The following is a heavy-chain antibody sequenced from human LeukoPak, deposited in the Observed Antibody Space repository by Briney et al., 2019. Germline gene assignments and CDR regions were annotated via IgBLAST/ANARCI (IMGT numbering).Heavy chain of an antibody. CDR3: ARRDGYNYYYGMDV. V-gene: IGHV1-8*01. Sequence: GASVKVSCKASGYTFTSYDINWVRQATGQGLEWMGWMNPNSGNTGYAQKFQGRVTMTRNTSISTAHMELRSLRSEDTAVYYCARRDGYNYYYGMDVWGQGTTVTVSS. D-gene: IGHD5-24*01. CDR1: GYTFTSYD. J-gene: IGHJ6*02. CDR2: MNPNSGNT.